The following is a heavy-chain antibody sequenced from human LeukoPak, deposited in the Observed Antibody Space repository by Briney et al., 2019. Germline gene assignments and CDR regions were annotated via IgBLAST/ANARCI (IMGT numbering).Heavy chain of an antibody. CDR1: GYSFTSYW. Sequence: GESLKISCKGSGYSFTSYWIGWVRQMPGKGLEWMGIIYPGDSDNRYSPSFQGQVTISADKSISTAYLQWSSLKASDTAMYYCARRAYYYDSSGYPHDAFDIWGQGTMVTVSS. CDR3: ARRAYYYDSSGYPHDAFDI. D-gene: IGHD3-22*01. CDR2: IYPGDSDN. J-gene: IGHJ3*02. V-gene: IGHV5-51*01.